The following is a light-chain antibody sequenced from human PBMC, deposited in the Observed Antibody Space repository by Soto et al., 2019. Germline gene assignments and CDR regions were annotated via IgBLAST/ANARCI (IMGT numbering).Light chain of an antibody. V-gene: IGKV1-5*03. CDR2: KAS. Sequence: DIKMTQSPSTLSASVGDGVTISCRASQSISSWLAWYQQKPGKAPKLLIYKASSLESGVPSRFSGSGSGTEFTLTISSLQPDDFATYYCQQYNSYLITFGQGTRLEIK. CDR3: QQYNSYLIT. J-gene: IGKJ5*01. CDR1: QSISSW.